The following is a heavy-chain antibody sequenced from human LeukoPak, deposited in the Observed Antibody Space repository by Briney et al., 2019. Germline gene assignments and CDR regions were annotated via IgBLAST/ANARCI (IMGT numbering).Heavy chain of an antibody. CDR1: GGSFSGYY. Sequence: ASETLSLTCAVYGGSFSGYYWSWIRQPPGKGLEWIGEINHSGSTNYNPSLKSRVTISVDTSKNQFSLKLSSVTAADTAVYYCARGRYSSGWYLGYYFDYWGQGTLVTVSS. CDR2: INHSGST. D-gene: IGHD6-19*01. J-gene: IGHJ4*02. CDR3: ARGRYSSGWYLGYYFDY. V-gene: IGHV4-34*01.